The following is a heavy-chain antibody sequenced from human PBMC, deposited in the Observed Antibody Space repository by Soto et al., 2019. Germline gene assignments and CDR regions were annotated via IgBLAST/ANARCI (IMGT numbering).Heavy chain of an antibody. J-gene: IGHJ6*02. D-gene: IGHD3-22*01. V-gene: IGHV4-59*01. CDR3: ARDYYYDSRGYPGAYYYGMDV. CDR1: GGSFSSYY. CDR2: IYYSGRT. Sequence: CTVSGGSFSSYYWSWIRQPPGKGLEWIGHIYYSGRTNYNPSLKSRVTISGDTSKNQLSLKLSSVTAADTAVYYCARDYYYDSRGYPGAYYYGMDVWGQGTTVTVSS.